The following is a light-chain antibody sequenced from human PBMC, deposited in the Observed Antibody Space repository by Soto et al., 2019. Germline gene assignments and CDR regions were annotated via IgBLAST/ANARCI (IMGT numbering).Light chain of an antibody. J-gene: IGKJ5*01. CDR2: DAS. V-gene: IGKV3-11*01. CDR3: QQRSNWPPEIT. CDR1: QSVSSK. Sequence: VMTQSPATLSVSPGERATLSCRASQSVSSKLAWYQQKPGQAPRLLIYDASNRATGIPARFSGSGSGTDFTLTISSLEPEDFAVYYCQQRSNWPPEITFGQGTDWRL.